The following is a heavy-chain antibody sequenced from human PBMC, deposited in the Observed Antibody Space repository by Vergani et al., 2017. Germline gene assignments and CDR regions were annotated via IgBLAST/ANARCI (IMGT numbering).Heavy chain of an antibody. D-gene: IGHD6-19*01. J-gene: IGHJ4*02. Sequence: EVQLVESGGDFVQPGRSLRLSCAASGLRFKDAGMAWVRQTPGQGLEWVGHIKTKDHDDATDYSAAVKGRFIISRDDSTSTIYLQMNRLKTEDTGVYYCTTLDLIALSAMFDYWGRGTLVSVSS. CDR2: IKTKDHDDAT. CDR1: GLRFKDAG. V-gene: IGHV3-15*01. CDR3: TTLDLIALSAMFDY.